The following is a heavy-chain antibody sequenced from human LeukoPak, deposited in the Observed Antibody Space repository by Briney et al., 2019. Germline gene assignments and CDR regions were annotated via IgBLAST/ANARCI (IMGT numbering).Heavy chain of an antibody. D-gene: IGHD3-22*01. J-gene: IGHJ3*02. V-gene: IGHV4-31*03. Sequence: SETLSLTCTVSGGSISSGGYYWSWIRQHPGKGLEWIGYIYYSGSTYYNPSLKSRVTISVDTSKNQFSLKLSSVTAADTAVYYCARPLIGYDGSGYYQGLAFDIWGQGTMVTVSS. CDR3: ARPLIGYDGSGYYQGLAFDI. CDR2: IYYSGST. CDR1: GGSISSGGYY.